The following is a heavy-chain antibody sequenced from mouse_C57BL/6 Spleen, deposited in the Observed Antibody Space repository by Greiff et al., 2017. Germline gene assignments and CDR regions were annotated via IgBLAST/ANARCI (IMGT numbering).Heavy chain of an antibody. V-gene: IGHV1-61*01. D-gene: IGHD4-1*01. J-gene: IGHJ2*01. CDR3: ARGWDYTLVDY. Sequence: QVQLQQPGAELVRPGSSVKLSCKASGYTFTSYWMDWVKQRPGQGLEWIGNIYPSDSETHYNQKFKDKATLTVDKSSSTAYMQLSSLTSEDSAVYYSARGWDYTLVDYWGKGTTLTVSS. CDR1: GYTFTSYW. CDR2: IYPSDSET.